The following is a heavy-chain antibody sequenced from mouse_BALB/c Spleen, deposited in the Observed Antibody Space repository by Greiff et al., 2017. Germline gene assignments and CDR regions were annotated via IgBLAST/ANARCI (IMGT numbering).Heavy chain of an antibody. CDR2: ISSGGST. J-gene: IGHJ2*01. CDR3: ARPHYYGSSYYFDY. V-gene: IGHV5-6-5*01. D-gene: IGHD1-1*01. Sequence: DVQLVESGGGLVKPGGSLKLSCAASGFTFSSYAMSWVRQTPEKRLEWVASISSGGSTYYPDSVKGRFTISRDNARNILYLQMSSLRSEDTAMYYCARPHYYGSSYYFDYWGQGTTLTVSS. CDR1: GFTFSSYA.